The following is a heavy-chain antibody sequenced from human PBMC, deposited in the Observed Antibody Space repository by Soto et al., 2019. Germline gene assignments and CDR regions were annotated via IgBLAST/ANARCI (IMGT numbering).Heavy chain of an antibody. D-gene: IGHD5-18*01. J-gene: IGHJ4*02. CDR2: INGRAVGT. CDR3: TTMPYDVEPATYFHY. V-gene: IGHV3-23*01. CDR1: GFTFSDHA. Sequence: VGSLRLSCAHSGFTFSDHAMSWVRQAPGKGLEGVSSINGRAVGTYYADSVKGRFTISRDNSKNTLYLQMNNLRVNDPAVYYCTTMPYDVEPATYFHYWGKGALVTVSS.